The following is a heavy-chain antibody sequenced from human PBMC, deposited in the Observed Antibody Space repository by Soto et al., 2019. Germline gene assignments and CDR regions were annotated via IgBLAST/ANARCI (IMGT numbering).Heavy chain of an antibody. V-gene: IGHV3-30*18. CDR3: AKLPYDSSGYYYRRGNSEFDD. CDR1: GFTFSSYG. D-gene: IGHD3-22*01. CDR2: ISYDGSNK. J-gene: IGHJ4*02. Sequence: QVQLVESGGGVVQPGRSLRLSCAASGFTFSSYGMHWVRQAPGKGLAWVAVISYDGSNKYYADSVKGRFTISRDNSKNALYLQMNSLRAEDTAVYYCAKLPYDSSGYYYRRGNSEFDDWGQGTLVTVSS.